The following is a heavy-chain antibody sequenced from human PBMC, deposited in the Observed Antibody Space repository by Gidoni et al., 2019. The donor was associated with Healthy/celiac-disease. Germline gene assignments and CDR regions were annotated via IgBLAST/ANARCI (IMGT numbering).Heavy chain of an antibody. D-gene: IGHD2-15*01. J-gene: IGHJ6*02. CDR1: GGSISSYY. Sequence: QVQLQESGPGLVKPSETLSLTCPVSGGSISSYYWSWLRQPPGKGLEWLGYIYYSGSTNYNPSLKSRVTISVDTSKTQFSLKLSSVTAADTAVYYCARYNYCSGGSCYSHGMDVWGQGTTVTVSS. CDR3: ARYNYCSGGSCYSHGMDV. CDR2: IYYSGST. V-gene: IGHV4-59*08.